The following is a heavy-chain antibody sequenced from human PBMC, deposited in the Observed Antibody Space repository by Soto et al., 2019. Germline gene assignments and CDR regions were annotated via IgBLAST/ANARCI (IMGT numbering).Heavy chain of an antibody. CDR2: IYYSGST. CDR1: GGSISSYY. Sequence: QVQLQESGPGLVKPSETLSLTCNVSGGSISSYYWSWIRQPPGKGLEWIGYIYYSGSTNYNPSLKSRVTISVDTSKNQFSLKLSSVTAADTAVYYCARGTAAGIFDYWGQGTLVTVSS. V-gene: IGHV4-59*01. J-gene: IGHJ4*02. D-gene: IGHD6-13*01. CDR3: ARGTAAGIFDY.